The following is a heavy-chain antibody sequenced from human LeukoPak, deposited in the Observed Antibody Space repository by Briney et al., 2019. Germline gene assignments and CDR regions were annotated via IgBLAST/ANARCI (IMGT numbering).Heavy chain of an antibody. V-gene: IGHV1-2*02. D-gene: IGHD1-26*01. CDR1: GYTFTGYY. CDR2: INLNSGGT. J-gene: IGHJ5*02. Sequence: ASVKVSCKASGYTFTGYYMHWVRQAPGQGLEWMGWINLNSGGTNYAQKFQGRVTMTRDTSISTAYMELSRLRSDDTAVYYCARISPREGRNWFDPWGQGTLVTASS. CDR3: ARISPREGRNWFDP.